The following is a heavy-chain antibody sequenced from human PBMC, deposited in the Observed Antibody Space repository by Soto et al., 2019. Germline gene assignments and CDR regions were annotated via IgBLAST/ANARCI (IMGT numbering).Heavy chain of an antibody. CDR1: GYSFTSYW. CDR2: IYPGDSDT. V-gene: IGHV5-51*01. Sequence: GESLKISCKGSGYSFTSYWIVWVRQMPGKGLEWMGIIYPGDSDTRYSPSFQGQVTISADKSISTASLQWSSLKASYTAMYYFARLSDRVGDGTGFAYWGQGTLVTASA. CDR3: ARLSDRVGDGTGFAY. J-gene: IGHJ4*02. D-gene: IGHD3-16*02.